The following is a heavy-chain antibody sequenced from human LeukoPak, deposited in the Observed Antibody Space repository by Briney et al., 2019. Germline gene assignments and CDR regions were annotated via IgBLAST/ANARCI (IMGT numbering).Heavy chain of an antibody. J-gene: IGHJ4*02. CDR2: IWYDGSNK. D-gene: IGHD6-13*01. CDR1: GFTFSSYG. Sequence: GRSLRLSCVASGFTFSSYGMHWVRQAPGKGLEWVAVIWYDGSNKYYADSVKGRFTISRDNSKNTLYLQMNSLRAEDTAVYYCARDPRYSSSWHLEFDYWGQGTLVTVSS. CDR3: ARDPRYSSSWHLEFDY. V-gene: IGHV3-33*01.